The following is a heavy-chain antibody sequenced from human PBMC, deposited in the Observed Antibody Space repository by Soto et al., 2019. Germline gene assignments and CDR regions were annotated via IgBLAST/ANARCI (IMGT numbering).Heavy chain of an antibody. V-gene: IGHV1-46*01. CDR1: GYTFTSYF. D-gene: IGHD3-22*01. Sequence: ASVKVSCKASGYTFTSYFIHWVRQAPGQGLEWMAILNPSGGSTNYAPKFQGRVTVTRDTSTSTVHMELSSLRSEDTAVYYCARTGDSSGSYTFAFWGQGTLVTVSS. CDR3: ARTGDSSGSYTFAF. CDR2: LNPSGGST. J-gene: IGHJ4*02.